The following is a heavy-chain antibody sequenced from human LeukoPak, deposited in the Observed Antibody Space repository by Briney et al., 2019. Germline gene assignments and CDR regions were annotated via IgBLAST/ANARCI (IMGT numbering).Heavy chain of an antibody. Sequence: GASVSVSCKASGYSFTGYYIHWVRQAPGQGPEWMGWINPNSGGTKYAQRFQGRVTMTRDTSISTAYMDLSSLTSDGTAVYFCAWGYRDSIGPCLDSWGQGTLVTVSS. V-gene: IGHV1-2*02. CDR1: GYSFTGYY. CDR2: INPNSGGT. CDR3: AWGYRDSIGPCLDS. D-gene: IGHD3-22*01. J-gene: IGHJ5*01.